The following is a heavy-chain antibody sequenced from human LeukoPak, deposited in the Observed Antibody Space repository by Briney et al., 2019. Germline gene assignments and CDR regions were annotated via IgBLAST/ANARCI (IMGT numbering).Heavy chain of an antibody. D-gene: IGHD3-10*01. J-gene: IGHJ4*02. CDR1: GYTFTSYD. CDR2: MNPTSGHT. CDR3: ARSPVGVRKKHDF. V-gene: IGHV1-8*01. Sequence: ASVKVSCKASGYTFTSYDINWVRQATGQGLEWMGWMNPTSGHTGYAQKFQGRVTMTRDTSISIAYMELNSLTSEDTAVYYCARSPVGVRKKHDFWGQGTLVIVSS.